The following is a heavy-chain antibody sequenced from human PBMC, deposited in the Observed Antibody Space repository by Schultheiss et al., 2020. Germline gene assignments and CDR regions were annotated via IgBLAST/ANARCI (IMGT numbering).Heavy chain of an antibody. V-gene: IGHV4-59*01. J-gene: IGHJ6*02. D-gene: IGHD2-2*01. CDR3: ARGGSDIVVVPAARYYYYYGMDV. CDR1: GGSISSYY. CDR2: IYYSGST. Sequence: SETLSLTCTVSGGSISSYYWSWIRQPPGKGLEWIGYIYYSGSTNYNPSLKSRVTISVDTSTNQFSLKLSSVTAADTAVYYCARGGSDIVVVPAARYYYYYGMDVWGQGTTVTVSS.